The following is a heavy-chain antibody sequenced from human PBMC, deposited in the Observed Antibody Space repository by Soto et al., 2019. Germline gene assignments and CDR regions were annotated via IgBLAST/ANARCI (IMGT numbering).Heavy chain of an antibody. CDR1: GFTVSSNY. CDR2: IYSGGST. J-gene: IGHJ3*02. Sequence: GGSLRLSCAASGFTVSSNYMSWVRQAPGKGLEWVSVIYSGGSTYYADSVKGRFTISRDNSKNTLHLQMNSLRAEDTAVYYCARRFSGYDFAAFDIWGQGTMVTVSS. V-gene: IGHV3-66*01. CDR3: ARRFSGYDFAAFDI. D-gene: IGHD5-12*01.